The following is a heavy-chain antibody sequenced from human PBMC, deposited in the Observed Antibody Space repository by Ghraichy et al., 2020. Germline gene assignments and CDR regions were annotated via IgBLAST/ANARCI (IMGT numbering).Heavy chain of an antibody. J-gene: IGHJ4*02. CDR1: GFPFSSYW. Sequence: GGPLRLSCAASGFPFSSYWMAWGRLAPGKGLEWVAHIKSDGSAKYYVDSVRGRFTVSRDNAKNSLFLEMNSLRAEDTAVYYCARDDGARTVDYWGQGTLVTVSS. D-gene: IGHD4/OR15-4a*01. CDR3: ARDDGARTVDY. V-gene: IGHV3-7*01. CDR2: IKSDGSAK.